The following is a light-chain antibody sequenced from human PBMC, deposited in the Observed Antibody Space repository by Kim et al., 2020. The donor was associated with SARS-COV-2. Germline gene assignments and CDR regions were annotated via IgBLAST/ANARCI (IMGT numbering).Light chain of an antibody. CDR3: CSYAGSWV. CDR1: SSDVGGYNY. Sequence: SPGRSVTISYTGTSSDVGGYNYVSWYQQHPGKAPKLMIYDVSKRPSGVPDRFSGSKSGNTASLTISGLQAEDEADYYCCSYAGSWVFGGGTQLTVL. V-gene: IGLV2-11*01. CDR2: DVS. J-gene: IGLJ3*02.